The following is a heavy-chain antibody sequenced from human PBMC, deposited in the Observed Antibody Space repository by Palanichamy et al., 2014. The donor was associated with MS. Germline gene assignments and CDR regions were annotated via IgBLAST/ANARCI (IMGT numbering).Heavy chain of an antibody. CDR1: GFTFSSYA. Sequence: EVQLLESWGRRWYSLGGPVRLSCAASGFTFSSYAMSWVRQAPGKGLEWVSAISGSGGSTYYADSVKGRFTISRDNSKNTLYLQMNSLRAEDTAVYYCAKDAGMDYYYGMDVWGQGTTVTVSS. D-gene: IGHD6-13*01. J-gene: IGHJ6*02. V-gene: IGHV3-23*01. CDR2: ISGSGGST. CDR3: AKDAGMDYYYGMDV.